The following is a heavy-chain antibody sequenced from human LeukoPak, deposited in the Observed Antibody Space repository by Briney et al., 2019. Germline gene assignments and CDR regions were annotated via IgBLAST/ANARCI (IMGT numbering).Heavy chain of an antibody. V-gene: IGHV1-2*02. CDR3: ARGDYYGSPKVVAA. D-gene: IGHD3-10*01. CDR2: INPNSGDT. CDR1: GYTFTDYY. J-gene: IGHJ5*02. Sequence: GASVKVSCKASGYTFTDYYINWVRQAPGQGLEWMGWINPNSGDTNYAQKFQDRVTMTRHTSISTAYIELNLLRSDDTAVYYCARGDYYGSPKVVAAWGQGTLVTVSS.